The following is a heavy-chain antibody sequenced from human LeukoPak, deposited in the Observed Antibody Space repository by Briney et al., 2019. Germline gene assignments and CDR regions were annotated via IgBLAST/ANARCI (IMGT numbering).Heavy chain of an antibody. V-gene: IGHV4-59*01. Sequence: SETLSLTCTVPGGSISSYYWSWIRQPPGGGLEWIGYIYYSGSTNYNPSLKRRVTISLDTPKSQFSLKLRSVTAADTAVYYCARSGLDSRYYFGMDVWGQGTTVTVSS. CDR1: GGSISSYY. CDR2: IYYSGST. D-gene: IGHD5-12*01. J-gene: IGHJ6*02. CDR3: ARSGLDSRYYFGMDV.